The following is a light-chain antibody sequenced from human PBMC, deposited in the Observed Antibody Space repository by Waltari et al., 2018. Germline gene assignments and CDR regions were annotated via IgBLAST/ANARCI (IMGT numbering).Light chain of an antibody. Sequence: DIVMTQSPLSLPVTPGEPAPISCRSSQSLLHRNGYNSLGWYLQKPGQSPQLLIYMGSNRASGVPDRFSGSGSETDFTLTISSLQSEDSALYYCQQYHNWPRGMFGQGTKVEFK. CDR2: MGS. V-gene: IGKV2-28*01. J-gene: IGKJ1*01. CDR3: QQYHNWPRGM. CDR1: QSLLHRNGYNS.